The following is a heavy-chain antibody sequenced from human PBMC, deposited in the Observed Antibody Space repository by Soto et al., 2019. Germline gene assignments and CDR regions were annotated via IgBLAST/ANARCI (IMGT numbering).Heavy chain of an antibody. CDR3: AKGSCISTSCAVLDS. D-gene: IGHD2-2*01. CDR1: GFTFDDYA. CDR2: LNWNSANI. Sequence: EVQLVESGGGLVQPGRSLRLSCAASGFTFDDYAMHWVRQPPGKGLEWVSGLNWNSANIGYVDSVKGRFTISRDNAKNSLYLQMNSLRAEDTALYYCAKGSCISTSCAVLDSWGQGTLVTVSS. V-gene: IGHV3-9*01. J-gene: IGHJ4*02.